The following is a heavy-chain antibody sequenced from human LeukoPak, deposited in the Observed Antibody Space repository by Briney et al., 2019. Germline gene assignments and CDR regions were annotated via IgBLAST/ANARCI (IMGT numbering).Heavy chain of an antibody. V-gene: IGHV3-7*01. J-gene: IGHJ6*03. CDR1: GFTFISYW. CDR2: IKQDGSEK. D-gene: IGHD5-18*01. Sequence: GGSLRLSCAASGFTFISYWMSWVRQAPGKGLEWVANIKQDGSEKYYVDSVKGRFTISIDNAKNTLYLQMNSLRAEDTAVYYCARVARGYSYGLSYYYMDVWGQGPTVTVSS. CDR3: ARVARGYSYGLSYYYMDV.